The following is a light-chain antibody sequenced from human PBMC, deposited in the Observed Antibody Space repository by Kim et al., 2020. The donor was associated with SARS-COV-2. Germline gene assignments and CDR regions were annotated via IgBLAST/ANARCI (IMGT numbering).Light chain of an antibody. Sequence: FSPGERATLSCRASQSVSSGYLAWYQQKPGQAPRLLIYGASSTATGIPDRFSGSGSGTDYTLTITRLEPEDFAVYYCQQYGSPLTFGEGTKVDIK. J-gene: IGKJ4*01. V-gene: IGKV3-20*01. CDR2: GAS. CDR3: QQYGSPLT. CDR1: QSVSSGY.